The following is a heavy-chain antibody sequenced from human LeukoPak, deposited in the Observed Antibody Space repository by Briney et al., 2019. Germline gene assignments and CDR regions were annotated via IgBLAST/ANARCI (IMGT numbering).Heavy chain of an antibody. D-gene: IGHD4-23*01. CDR2: IFYSGST. V-gene: IGHV4-59*01. CDR3: ARAPPVLGGIPDY. CDR1: GGSISSYY. J-gene: IGHJ4*02. Sequence: SETLSLTCSVSGGSISSYYRSWIRQPPGKGLEWIGYIFYSGSTKYNPSLESRVTISVDTSKNQLSLKLSSVTAADTAVYYCARAPPVLGGIPDYWGQGTLVTVSS.